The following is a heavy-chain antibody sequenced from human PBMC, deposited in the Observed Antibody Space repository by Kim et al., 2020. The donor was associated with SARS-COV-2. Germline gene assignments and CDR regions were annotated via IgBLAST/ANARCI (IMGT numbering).Heavy chain of an antibody. Sequence: SETLSLTCAVYGGSFSGYYWSWIRQPPGKGLEWIGEINHSGSTNYNPSLKSRVTISVDTSKNQFSLKLSSVTAADTAVYYCVRGGVAAAGTYYYYGMDVWGQGTTVTVSS. V-gene: IGHV4-34*01. CDR2: INHSGST. CDR3: VRGGVAAAGTYYYYGMDV. CDR1: GGSFSGYY. D-gene: IGHD6-13*01. J-gene: IGHJ6*02.